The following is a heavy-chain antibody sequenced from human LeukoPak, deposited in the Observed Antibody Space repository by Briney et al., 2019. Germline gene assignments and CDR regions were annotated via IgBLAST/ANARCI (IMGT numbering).Heavy chain of an antibody. D-gene: IGHD6-13*01. CDR1: GYTFTRYY. J-gene: IGHJ4*02. Sequence: ASVKVSCKPSGYTFTRYYMHWVRQAPGQGMEWMGWIKLNIGGTNHAQQFQGWVTLTRDTSISTAYMELSRLRSDDTAVYYCARDRGYSSFDYWGQGALVTVSP. CDR2: IKLNIGGT. V-gene: IGHV1-2*04. CDR3: ARDRGYSSFDY.